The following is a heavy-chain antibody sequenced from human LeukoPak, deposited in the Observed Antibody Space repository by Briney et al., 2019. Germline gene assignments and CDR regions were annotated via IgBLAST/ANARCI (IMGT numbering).Heavy chain of an antibody. V-gene: IGHV4-39*01. Sequence: SETLSLTCTVSGGSISSSSYYWGWIRQPPGKGLEWIGSIYYSGSTYYNPSLKSRVTISVDTSKNQFSLELTSVTAADTAVYYCARHSGSRSYHSPFGNWGQGTLVTVSS. J-gene: IGHJ4*02. CDR1: GGSISSSSYY. CDR3: ARHSGSRSYHSPFGN. D-gene: IGHD3-10*01. CDR2: IYYSGST.